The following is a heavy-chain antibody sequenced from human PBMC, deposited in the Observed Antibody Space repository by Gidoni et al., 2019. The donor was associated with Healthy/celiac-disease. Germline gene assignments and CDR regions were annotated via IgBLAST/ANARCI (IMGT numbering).Heavy chain of an antibody. Sequence: QVQLQESGPGLVKPSETLSLTCTVSGGSISSYYWSWIRQPPGKGLEWTGYIYYSGSTNYNPSLKSRVTISVDTSKNQFSLKLSSVTAADTAVYYCARYDGRPLERQDPYYYYYGMDVWGQGTTVTVSS. CDR2: IYYSGST. CDR3: ARYDGRPLERQDPYYYYYGMDV. J-gene: IGHJ6*02. V-gene: IGHV4-59*08. D-gene: IGHD3-3*01. CDR1: GGSISSYY.